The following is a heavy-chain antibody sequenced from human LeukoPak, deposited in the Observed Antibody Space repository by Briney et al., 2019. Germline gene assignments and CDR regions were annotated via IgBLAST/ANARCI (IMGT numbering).Heavy chain of an antibody. Sequence: PGGSLRLSCAASGFILSSYSMNWVRQAPGKGLEWVSYISSGSSSIYYTDSVKGRFTISRDNSKNTLYLQMNSLRAEDTAVYYCARDERSSSSYYYYGMDVWGQGTTVTVSS. D-gene: IGHD6-6*01. CDR3: ARDERSSSSYYYYGMDV. V-gene: IGHV3-48*01. CDR2: ISSGSSSI. J-gene: IGHJ6*02. CDR1: GFILSSYS.